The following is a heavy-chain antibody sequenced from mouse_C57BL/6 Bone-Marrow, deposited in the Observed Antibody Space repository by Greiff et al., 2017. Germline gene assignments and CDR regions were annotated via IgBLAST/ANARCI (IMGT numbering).Heavy chain of an antibody. CDR2: IDPSASYT. J-gene: IGHJ2*01. CDR3: ARYYDDDGGDYFDY. Sequence: VQLQQPGAELVMPGASVKLSCKASGYTFTSYWMHWVKQRPGQGLEWIGEIDPSASYTNYNQQFKGKSTLTVDKSSSTAYMQLSSLTSEDSAVYYCARYYDDDGGDYFDYWGQGTTLTVSS. CDR1: GYTFTSYW. D-gene: IGHD2-4*01. V-gene: IGHV1-69*01.